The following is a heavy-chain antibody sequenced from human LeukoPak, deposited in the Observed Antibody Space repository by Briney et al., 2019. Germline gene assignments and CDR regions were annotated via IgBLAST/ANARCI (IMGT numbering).Heavy chain of an antibody. CDR1: GGSISSYY. CDR2: LYTGGST. V-gene: IGHV4-4*07. J-gene: IGHJ5*02. Sequence: SETLSLTCTISGGSISSYYWSWIRQPAGKGLEWIGRLYTGGSTNYNPSLKSRVTMSVDTSKNQFSLKLSSVTAADTAVYYCARDGQWLTSNWLDPWGQGTLVTVSS. D-gene: IGHD6-19*01. CDR3: ARDGQWLTSNWLDP.